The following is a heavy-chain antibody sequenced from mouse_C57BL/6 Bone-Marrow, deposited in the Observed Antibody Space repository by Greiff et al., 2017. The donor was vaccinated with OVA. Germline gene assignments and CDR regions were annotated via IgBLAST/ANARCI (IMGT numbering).Heavy chain of an antibody. CDR3: ARGEGITRFDY. Sequence: QVQLKQSGAELVKPGASVTLSCKASGYTFTSYWMHWVKQRPGQGLEWIGMIHPNSGSTNYNEKFKSKATLTVDKSSSTAYMQLSSLTSEDSAVYYCARGEGITRFDYWGQGTTLTVSS. CDR2: IHPNSGST. CDR1: GYTFTSYW. J-gene: IGHJ2*01. V-gene: IGHV1-64*01.